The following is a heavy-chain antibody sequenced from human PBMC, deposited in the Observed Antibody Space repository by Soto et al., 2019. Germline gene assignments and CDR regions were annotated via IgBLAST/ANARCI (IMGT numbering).Heavy chain of an antibody. CDR1: GYTFTSYG. V-gene: IGHV1-8*01. Sequence: ASVKVSCKASGYTFTSYGINWVRQATVQGLEWMGWMNPNSGNTGYAQKFQGRVTMTRNTSISTAYMELSSLRSEDTAVYYCARGGLTTVTTYYYYYMDVWGKGTTVTVSS. D-gene: IGHD4-17*01. J-gene: IGHJ6*03. CDR3: ARGGLTTVTTYYYYYMDV. CDR2: MNPNSGNT.